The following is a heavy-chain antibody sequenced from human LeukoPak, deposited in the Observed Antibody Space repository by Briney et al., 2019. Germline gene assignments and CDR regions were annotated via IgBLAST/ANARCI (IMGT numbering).Heavy chain of an antibody. CDR2: IYYSGST. J-gene: IGHJ6*02. Sequence: KSSETLSLTCTVSGGSVSSGSYYWSWIRQPPGKGLEWIGYIYYSGSTNYNPSLKSRVTISVDTSKNQFSLKLSSVTAADTAVYYCARDVSLGDYPMDVWGQGTTVTVSS. D-gene: IGHD4-17*01. CDR3: ARDVSLGDYPMDV. V-gene: IGHV4-61*01. CDR1: GGSVSSGSYY.